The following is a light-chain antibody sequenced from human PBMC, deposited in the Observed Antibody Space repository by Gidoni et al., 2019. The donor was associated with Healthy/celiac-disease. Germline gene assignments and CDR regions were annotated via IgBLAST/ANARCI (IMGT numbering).Light chain of an antibody. CDR2: DAS. J-gene: IGKJ2*01. CDR1: QSVSSY. V-gene: IGKV3-11*01. Sequence: EIVLTQSPATLSLSPGERATLSCRASQSVSSYLAWYHQKRGQAPSLLIYDASNRATGLPASFSGSGSGTDFTLTLIRLEPEYFAVYYCQQRSNWPRTFGQGTKLEIK. CDR3: QQRSNWPRT.